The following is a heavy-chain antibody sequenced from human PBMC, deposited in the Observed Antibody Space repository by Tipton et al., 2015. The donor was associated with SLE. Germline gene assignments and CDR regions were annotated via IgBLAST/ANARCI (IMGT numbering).Heavy chain of an antibody. CDR3: ARVGFWSGYSIDYFDY. D-gene: IGHD3-3*01. V-gene: IGHV3-21*01. J-gene: IGHJ4*02. Sequence: SLRLSCAASGFTFSSYSMNWVRQAPGKGLEWVSSISSSSSYIYYADSVKGRFTISRDNAKNSLYLQMNSLRAADTAVYYCARVGFWSGYSIDYFDYWGQGTLVTVSS. CDR1: GFTFSSYS. CDR2: ISSSSSYI.